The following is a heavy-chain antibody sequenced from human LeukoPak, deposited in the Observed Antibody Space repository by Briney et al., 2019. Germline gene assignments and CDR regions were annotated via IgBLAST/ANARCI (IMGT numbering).Heavy chain of an antibody. J-gene: IGHJ5*02. CDR3: AKDLSRAVAADWFDP. CDR2: ISDSGGST. Sequence: GGSLRLSCAASGFTFSNYDMSWGRQAPGRGLEWGSSISDSGGSTYYADSVKGRFTISRDNSKNTLYLQMTNLRAADTAVYYCAKDLSRAVAADWFDPWDQGSLVTVSS. CDR1: GFTFSNYD. V-gene: IGHV3-23*01. D-gene: IGHD6-19*01.